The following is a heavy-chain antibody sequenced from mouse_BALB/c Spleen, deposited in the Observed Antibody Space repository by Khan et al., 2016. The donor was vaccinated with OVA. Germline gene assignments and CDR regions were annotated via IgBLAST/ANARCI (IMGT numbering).Heavy chain of an antibody. CDR2: INTYTGEP. CDR3: ARPPYFSYTLDY. D-gene: IGHD2-10*01. J-gene: IGHJ4*01. V-gene: IGHV9-3-1*01. CDR1: GYTFTNYG. Sequence: QIQLVQSGPELKTPGETVKISCKASGYTFTNYGMNWVKQSPGKALKWMGWINTYTGEPTYADDFKGRFAFSLETSATPAYLQINNLKNEDTSTDFCARPPYFSYTLDYWGQGTSVTVSS.